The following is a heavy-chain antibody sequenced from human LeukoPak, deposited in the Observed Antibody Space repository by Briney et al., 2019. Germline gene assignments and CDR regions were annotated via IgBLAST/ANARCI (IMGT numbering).Heavy chain of an antibody. CDR3: ARGPRRVVVLSS. V-gene: IGHV4-59*08. D-gene: IGHD3-22*01. CDR1: GGSISGYH. Sequence: SETLSLTCTVSGGSISGYHWSWIRQPPGKGLEWIGYIDYTGNTNYSPYLKSRVTMSLDMSKNQFSLEMNSVTAADTAVYYCARGPRRVVVLSSWGQGTLVTVSS. CDR2: IDYTGNT. J-gene: IGHJ4*02.